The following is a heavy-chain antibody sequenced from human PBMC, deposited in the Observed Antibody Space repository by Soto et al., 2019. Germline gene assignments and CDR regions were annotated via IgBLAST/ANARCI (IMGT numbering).Heavy chain of an antibody. J-gene: IGHJ6*02. D-gene: IGHD3-16*01. Sequence: PGGSLRLSCAASGSMFSSYNMNWVRQAPGKGLEWVSSISSSSSYIYYADSVKGRFTISRDNAKNSLSLQMNSLRAEDTAVYYCARGATYDYPHSAMDVWGQGTTVTVSS. CDR1: GSMFSSYN. V-gene: IGHV3-21*01. CDR2: ISSSSSYI. CDR3: ARGATYDYPHSAMDV.